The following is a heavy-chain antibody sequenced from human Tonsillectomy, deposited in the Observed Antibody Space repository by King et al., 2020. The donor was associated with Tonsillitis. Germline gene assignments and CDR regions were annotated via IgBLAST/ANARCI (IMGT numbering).Heavy chain of an antibody. CDR3: AREGRLGHYYYYYYMDV. Sequence: QLQESGPGLVKPSQTLSLTCTVSGGSISSGTYYWNWIRQPAGKRLEWIGRIYTSGNTNYNPSLKSRVNISVDTSKNQFSLKLSSVTAADTAVYYCAREGRLGHYYYYYYMDVWGKGTTVTVSS. CDR1: GGSISSGTYY. D-gene: IGHD3-10*01. J-gene: IGHJ6*03. CDR2: IYTSGNT. V-gene: IGHV4-61*02.